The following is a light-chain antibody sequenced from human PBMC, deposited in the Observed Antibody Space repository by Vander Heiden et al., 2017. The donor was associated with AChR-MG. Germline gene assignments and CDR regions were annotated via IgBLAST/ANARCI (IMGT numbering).Light chain of an antibody. CDR2: DAS. V-gene: IGKV1-5*01. CDR1: QSISSW. J-gene: IGKJ4*01. CDR3: QQYNIYSTLT. Sequence: DIQMTQSPSTLSASVGDRVTITCRASQSISSWLAWYQQKPGKAPKLLSYDASSLESGVPSRFSGSGSGTEFTLTISSLQPDDFATYYCQQYNIYSTLTFGGGTKVEIK.